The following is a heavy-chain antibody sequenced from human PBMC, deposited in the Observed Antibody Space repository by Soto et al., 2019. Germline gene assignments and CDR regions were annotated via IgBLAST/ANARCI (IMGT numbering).Heavy chain of an antibody. D-gene: IGHD4-4*01. V-gene: IGHV3-30*04. J-gene: IGHJ4*02. Sequence: QVQLVESGGGVVQPGRSLRLSCAASGFTFSSYTMHWVRQTPGKGLERVAVISYDGSDKYYADSVKGRFTISRDNSKNTLYLQMNSLRTADTSVYYSATDYSLAVVAPGYWGQGLLVTVSS. CDR2: ISYDGSDK. CDR1: GFTFSSYT. CDR3: ATDYSLAVVAPGY.